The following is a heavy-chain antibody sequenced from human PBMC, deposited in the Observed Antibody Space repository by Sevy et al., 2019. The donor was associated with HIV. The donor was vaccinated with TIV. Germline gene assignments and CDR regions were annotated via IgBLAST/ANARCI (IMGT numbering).Heavy chain of an antibody. CDR3: ARDPLRFLEWLPFDY. CDR1: GYSFSTRG. D-gene: IGHD3-3*01. Sequence: ASVKVSCKASGYSFSTRGISWVRQAPGQGLEWMGWISAYDGDIKYAQKFQGRVSMTTDTSTRTAYMELRSLRSDDTAGYYCARDPLRFLEWLPFDYWGQGTLVTVSS. CDR2: ISAYDGDI. J-gene: IGHJ4*02. V-gene: IGHV1-18*01.